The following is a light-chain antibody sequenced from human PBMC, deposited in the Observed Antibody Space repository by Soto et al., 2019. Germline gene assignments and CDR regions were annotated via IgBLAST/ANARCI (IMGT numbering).Light chain of an antibody. J-gene: IGKJ2*01. Sequence: EIVLTQSPGTLSLSPGERATLSCRASQSVSSSYLAWYQQKPGQAPRLLIYGASSRATGIPDRFSGSGSGTDFTLTISRLEPEDFGVYYCQQYGSSPPLYTFGQGTKLEIK. CDR2: GAS. CDR3: QQYGSSPPLYT. V-gene: IGKV3-20*01. CDR1: QSVSSSY.